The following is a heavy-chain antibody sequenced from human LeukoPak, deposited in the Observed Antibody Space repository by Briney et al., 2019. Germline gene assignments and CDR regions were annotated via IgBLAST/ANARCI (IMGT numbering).Heavy chain of an antibody. J-gene: IGHJ6*03. CDR2: INHSGST. V-gene: IGHV4-34*01. D-gene: IGHD3-22*01. Sequence: SETLSLTCAVYGGSFSGYYWSWIRQPPGKGLEWIGEINHSGSTNYNPSLKSRVTISVDTSKNQFSLKLSSVTAADTAVYYCARVRGFSYDSSGLEYYYYYYMDVWGKGTTVTVSS. CDR3: ARVRGFSYDSSGLEYYYYYYMDV. CDR1: GGSFSGYY.